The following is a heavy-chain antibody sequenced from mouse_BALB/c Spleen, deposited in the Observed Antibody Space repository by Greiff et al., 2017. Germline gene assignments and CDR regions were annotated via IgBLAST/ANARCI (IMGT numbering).Heavy chain of an antibody. CDR3: ARAYYYGRSYGYFDV. Sequence: EVMLVESGGGLVQPGGSLRLSCATSGFTFTDYYMSWVRQPPGKALEWLGFIRNKANGYTTEYSASVKGRFTISRDNSQSILYLQMNTLRAEDSATYYCARAYYYGRSYGYFDVWGAGTTVTVSS. D-gene: IGHD1-1*01. V-gene: IGHV7-3*02. J-gene: IGHJ1*01. CDR1: GFTFTDYY. CDR2: IRNKANGYTT.